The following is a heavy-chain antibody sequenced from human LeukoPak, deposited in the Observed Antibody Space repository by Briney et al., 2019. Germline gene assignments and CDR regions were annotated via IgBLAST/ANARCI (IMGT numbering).Heavy chain of an antibody. V-gene: IGHV1-18*01. Sequence: ASVKVSCKASGYTFTSYGISWVRQAPGQGLEWMGWISAYNGNTNYAQKLQGRVTMTTDTSTSTAYMELRSLRSDDTAVYYCARDSGIPSYYYYGMDVWGQGTTVTVSS. CDR3: ARDSGIPSYYYYGMDV. CDR2: ISAYNGNT. CDR1: GYTFTSYG. D-gene: IGHD1-20*01. J-gene: IGHJ6*02.